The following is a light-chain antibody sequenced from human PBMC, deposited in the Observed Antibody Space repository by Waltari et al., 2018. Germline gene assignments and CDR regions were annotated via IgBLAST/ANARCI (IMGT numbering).Light chain of an antibody. CDR2: WAA. CDR3: QQYYNSPRT. J-gene: IGKJ1*01. V-gene: IGKV4-1*01. Sequence: DIVLTQSPESLAVSLGERATINCISSQSVFLSSNNKNYLAWYQQKPGQPPKLLIYWAATRESGVPDRFSGRGSGTDFTLHISSMQAEDVAVYYCQQYYNSPRTFGQGPKVEI. CDR1: QSVFLSSNNKNY.